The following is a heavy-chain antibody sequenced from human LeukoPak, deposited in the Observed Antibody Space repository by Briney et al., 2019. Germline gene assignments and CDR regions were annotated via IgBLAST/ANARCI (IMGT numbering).Heavy chain of an antibody. CDR1: GGSFSGYY. J-gene: IGHJ6*03. CDR2: INHSGST. D-gene: IGHD5-12*01. Sequence: SETLSLTCAVYGGSFSGYYWSWIRQPPGKGLKWIGEINHSGSTNYNPSLKSRVTISVDTSKNQFSLKLSSVTAADTAVYYCARVTSGYDSPYYYYYYYMDVWGKGTTVTVSS. CDR3: ARVTSGYDSPYYYYYYYMDV. V-gene: IGHV4-34*01.